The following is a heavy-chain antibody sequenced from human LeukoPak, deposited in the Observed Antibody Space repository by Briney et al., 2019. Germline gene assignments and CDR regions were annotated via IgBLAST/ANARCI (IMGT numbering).Heavy chain of an antibody. D-gene: IGHD6-13*01. Sequence: PSETLSLTCAVSGGSISSGGYSWSWIRQPPGKGLEWIGYIYHSGSTYYNPSLKSRVTISVDRSKNQFSLKLSSVTAADTAVYYCARTSLAAAGKGFDYWGQGILVTVSS. V-gene: IGHV4-30-2*01. CDR2: IYHSGST. J-gene: IGHJ4*02. CDR3: ARTSLAAAGKGFDY. CDR1: GGSISSGGYS.